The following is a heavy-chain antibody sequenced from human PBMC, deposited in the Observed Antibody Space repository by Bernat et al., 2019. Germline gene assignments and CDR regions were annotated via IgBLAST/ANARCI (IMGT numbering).Heavy chain of an antibody. Sequence: EVQLVESGGGLVKPGGSLRLSCAASGFTFSSYSMNWVRQAPGKGLEWVSSISSSSSYIYYADSVKGRFTISRDNAKNSLYLQMNSLRAEDTAVYYCETDRNVLRFLELLSHEYYYYGMDVWGHGTTVTVSS. CDR2: ISSSSSYI. CDR3: ETDRNVLRFLELLSHEYYYYGMDV. J-gene: IGHJ6*02. D-gene: IGHD3-3*01. CDR1: GFTFSSYS. V-gene: IGHV3-21*01.